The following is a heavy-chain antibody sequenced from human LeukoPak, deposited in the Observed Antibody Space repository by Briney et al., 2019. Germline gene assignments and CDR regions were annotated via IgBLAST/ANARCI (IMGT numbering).Heavy chain of an antibody. Sequence: PSETLSLTCTVSGGSISSVIYYWGWVRQPPGKGLEWIGSISYSGTTYYNPSLKSRVTISVDTSKNQFSLKLSSVTAADTAVYYCGRHPGGRYDYFDYWGQGTLVTVSS. CDR1: GGSISSVIYY. CDR2: ISYSGTT. D-gene: IGHD1-26*01. J-gene: IGHJ4*02. V-gene: IGHV4-39*01. CDR3: GRHPGGRYDYFDY.